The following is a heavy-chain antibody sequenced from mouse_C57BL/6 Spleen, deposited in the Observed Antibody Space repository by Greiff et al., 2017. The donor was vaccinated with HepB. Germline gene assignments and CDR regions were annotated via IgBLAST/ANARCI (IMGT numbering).Heavy chain of an antibody. CDR3: ARILTTVVAPYWYFDV. Sequence: VQLQQSGAELVRPGTSVKLSCKASGYTFTSYWMHWVKQRPGQGLEWIGVIDPSDSYTNYNQKFKGKATLTVDISSSTAYMQLSSLTSEDSAVYYCARILTTVVAPYWYFDVWGTGTTVTVSS. D-gene: IGHD1-1*01. CDR1: GYTFTSYW. V-gene: IGHV1-59*01. J-gene: IGHJ1*03. CDR2: IDPSDSYT.